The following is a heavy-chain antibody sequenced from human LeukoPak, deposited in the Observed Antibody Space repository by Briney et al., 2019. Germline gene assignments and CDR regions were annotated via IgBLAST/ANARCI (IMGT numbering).Heavy chain of an antibody. CDR3: AKGGLYYFDTRGYYYGIDN. CDR1: GFTFSIYA. J-gene: IGHJ4*02. D-gene: IGHD3-22*01. Sequence: GGSLRLSCAASGFTFSIYAMSWVRQAPGKGLEWVSSISGTSGNTYYAGSVKGRFAISRDNSKDTLYLQMNSLRDEDTAIYYCAKGGLYYFDTRGYYYGIDNWGQGTLVTVSS. CDR2: ISGTSGNT. V-gene: IGHV3-23*01.